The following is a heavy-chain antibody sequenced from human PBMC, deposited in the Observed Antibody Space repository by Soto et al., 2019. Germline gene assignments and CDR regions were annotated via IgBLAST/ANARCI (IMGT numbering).Heavy chain of an antibody. J-gene: IGHJ4*02. CDR3: ARHLAPPEARFDY. V-gene: IGHV4-39*01. Sequence: QLQLQESGPGLVKPSETLSLTCTVSGGSISSSSYYWGWIRQPPGKGLEWIGSIYYSGSTYYNPSLKSRVTLSVDTSKNQFSLKLSPVTAADTAVYYCARHLAPPEARFDYWGQGTLVTFSS. CDR2: IYYSGST. CDR1: GGSISSSSYY.